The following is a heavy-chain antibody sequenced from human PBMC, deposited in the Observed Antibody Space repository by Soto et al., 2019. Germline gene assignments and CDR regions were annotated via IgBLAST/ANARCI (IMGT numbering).Heavy chain of an antibody. CDR3: ANCPSGFDPNWFDP. Sequence: QLQLQESGPGLVKPSETLSLTCTVSGGSIRDGYYWGWIRQPPGKGLEWIGTIYYSGTTYYNPSLKSRVTISVDTSENQFSLKLSSVTAADTALYYCANCPSGFDPNWFDPWGQGAQVIVSS. D-gene: IGHD5-12*01. J-gene: IGHJ5*02. V-gene: IGHV4-39*01. CDR2: IYYSGTT. CDR1: GGSIRDGYY.